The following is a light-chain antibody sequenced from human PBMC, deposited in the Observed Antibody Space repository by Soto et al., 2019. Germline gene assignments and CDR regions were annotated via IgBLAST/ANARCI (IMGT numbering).Light chain of an antibody. CDR1: SSDVGVYNY. CDR3: SSYTSSSTPYV. CDR2: DVS. V-gene: IGLV2-14*01. Sequence: ALTQPASVSGSPGQSITISCTGTSSDVGVYNYVSWYQQHPGKAPKLMIYDVSNRPSGVSNRFSGSKSGNTASLTISGLQAEDEADYYCSSYTSSSTPYVFGTGTKVTVL. J-gene: IGLJ1*01.